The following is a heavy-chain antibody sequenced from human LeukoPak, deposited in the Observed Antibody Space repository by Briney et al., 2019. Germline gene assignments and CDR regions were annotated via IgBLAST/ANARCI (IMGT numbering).Heavy chain of an antibody. J-gene: IGHJ6*03. Sequence: PGGSLRLSCAASGFTFSSYGMNWVRQAPGKGLEWVSSITSSSSYIYYADSVKGRLTISRDNAKKSLYLQMNSLRAEDTAVYYCAKDSERFGELYYYMDVWGKGTTVTISS. CDR2: ITSSSSYI. CDR3: AKDSERFGELYYYMDV. D-gene: IGHD3-10*01. CDR1: GFTFSSYG. V-gene: IGHV3-21*01.